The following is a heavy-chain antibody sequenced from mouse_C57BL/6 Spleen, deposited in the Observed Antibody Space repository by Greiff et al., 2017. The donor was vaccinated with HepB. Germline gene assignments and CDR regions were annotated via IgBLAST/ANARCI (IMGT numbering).Heavy chain of an antibody. CDR2: ISSGSSTI. J-gene: IGHJ2*01. D-gene: IGHD2-3*01. CDR3: ARDGYYDFDY. Sequence: EVKLQESGGGLVKPGGSLKLSCAASGFTFSDYGMHWVRQAPEKGLEWVAYISSGSSTIYYADTVKGRFTISRDNAKNTLFLQMTSLRSEDTAMYYCARDGYYDFDYWGQGTTLTVSS. V-gene: IGHV5-17*01. CDR1: GFTFSDYG.